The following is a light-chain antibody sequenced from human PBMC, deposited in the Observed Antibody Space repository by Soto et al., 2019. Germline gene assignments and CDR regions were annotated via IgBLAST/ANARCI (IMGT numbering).Light chain of an antibody. CDR3: SSYTSSSTWV. V-gene: IGLV2-14*01. Sequence: QSALTQPASVSGSPGQSITISCAGTSSDFGFYNYVSWYQQHPGKAPRLMIYEVSNRPSGVSNRFSGSKSGNTASLTISGLQAEDEADYYCSSYTSSSTWVFGGGTKLTVL. CDR1: SSDFGFYNY. J-gene: IGLJ3*02. CDR2: EVS.